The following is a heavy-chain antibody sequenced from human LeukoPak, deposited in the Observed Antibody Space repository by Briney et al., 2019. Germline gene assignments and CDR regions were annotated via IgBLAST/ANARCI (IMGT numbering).Heavy chain of an antibody. D-gene: IGHD2-2*01. CDR1: GSTFSSYS. V-gene: IGHV3-48*01. J-gene: IGHJ6*03. Sequence: PGGSLRLSCAASGSTFSSYSMNWVRQAPGKGLEWVSYISSSSSTIYYADSVKGRFTISRDNAKNSLYLQMNSLRAEDTAVYYCARDLGGYCSSTSCYLRYYYYMDVWGKGTTVTVSS. CDR2: ISSSSSTI. CDR3: ARDLGGYCSSTSCYLRYYYYMDV.